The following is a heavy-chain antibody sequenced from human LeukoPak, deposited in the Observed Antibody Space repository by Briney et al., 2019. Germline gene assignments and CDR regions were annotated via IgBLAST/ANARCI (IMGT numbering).Heavy chain of an antibody. CDR3: ATAAVGFGDFQH. D-gene: IGHD1-26*01. CDR1: GYTLTELS. V-gene: IGHV1-24*01. Sequence: ASVKVSCKVSGYTLTELSMHWVRQAPGKGLEWMGGFDPEDGETIYAQKFQGRVTMTEDTSTDTAYMELSSLRSEDTAVYYCATAAVGFGDFQHWGQGTLVTVSS. CDR2: FDPEDGET. J-gene: IGHJ1*01.